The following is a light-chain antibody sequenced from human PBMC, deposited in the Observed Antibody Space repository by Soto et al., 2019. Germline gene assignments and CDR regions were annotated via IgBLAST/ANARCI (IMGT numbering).Light chain of an antibody. CDR2: DAT. V-gene: IGKV3D-15*01. CDR1: QSGSSN. CDR3: QQYHDWPPLT. Sequence: DIVMTQSPATLSESPGERVTLSCRASQSGSSNLAWYQQKPGQPPRLLIYDATSRATGIPSRFSGSGSGTDFSLTITSLQSEDFAVYFCQQYHDWPPLTFGGGTKVEVK. J-gene: IGKJ4*01.